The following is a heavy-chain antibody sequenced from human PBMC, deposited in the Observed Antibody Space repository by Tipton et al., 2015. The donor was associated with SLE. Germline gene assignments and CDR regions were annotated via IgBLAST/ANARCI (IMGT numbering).Heavy chain of an antibody. CDR3: ARRQWLVLAYYGMDV. D-gene: IGHD6-19*01. J-gene: IGHJ6*02. CDR1: GFTFSSYW. Sequence: GSLRLSCAASGFTFSSYWMSWVRQAPGKGLEWVANIKQDGSEKYYVDSVKGRFTISRDNAKNSLYLQMNSLRAEDTAVYYCARRQWLVLAYYGMDVWGQGTTVTVSS. CDR2: IKQDGSEK. V-gene: IGHV3-7*01.